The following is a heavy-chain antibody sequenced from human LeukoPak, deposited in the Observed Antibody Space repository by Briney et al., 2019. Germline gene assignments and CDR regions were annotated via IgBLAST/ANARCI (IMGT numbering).Heavy chain of an antibody. D-gene: IGHD6-13*01. CDR2: FIESSGSA. V-gene: IGHV3-23*01. Sequence: PGGSLRLSCAASGFTLDSHAMSWVRQAPGKGLEWISTFIESSGSAHYADSVKGRFTISRDISKNTLYLQMNSLRAEDTAVYYCARDPSRSWWGYFDYWGQGALVTVSS. J-gene: IGHJ4*02. CDR1: GFTLDSHA. CDR3: ARDPSRSWWGYFDY.